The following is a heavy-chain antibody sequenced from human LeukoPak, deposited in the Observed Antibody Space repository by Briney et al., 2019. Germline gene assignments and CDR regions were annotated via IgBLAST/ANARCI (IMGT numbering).Heavy chain of an antibody. CDR2: ITTTSSSV. D-gene: IGHD6-19*01. V-gene: IGHV3-21*01. J-gene: IGHJ4*02. CDR3: VRGWAAPDY. CDR1: GFTFTSYV. Sequence: GGSLRLSCAASGFTFTSYVMNWVRQAPGKGLEWVSSITTTSSSVYYTDSLRGRFTISRDNAKNSLYLQMSSLRAEDTAIYYCVRGWAAPDYWGQGTLVTVSS.